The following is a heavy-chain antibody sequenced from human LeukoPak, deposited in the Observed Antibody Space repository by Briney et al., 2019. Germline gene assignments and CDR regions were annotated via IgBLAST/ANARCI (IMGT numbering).Heavy chain of an antibody. J-gene: IGHJ4*02. CDR3: AREQQGKYYDINNSIEYYFDY. Sequence: ASVKVSCKASGYTFTSYGISWVRQAPGEGLEWMGGIIPKAATPNYSQKFQGRVTISADKSTSTAYMELSRLTSEDTAVYYCAREQQGKYYDINNSIEYYFDYWGQGTPVTVSS. D-gene: IGHD3-22*01. V-gene: IGHV1-69*06. CDR1: GYTFTSYG. CDR2: IIPKAATP.